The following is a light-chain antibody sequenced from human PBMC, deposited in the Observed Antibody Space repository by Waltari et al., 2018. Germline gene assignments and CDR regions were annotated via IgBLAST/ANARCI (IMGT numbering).Light chain of an antibody. CDR3: CSYAGSYTVV. CDR2: DVI. CDR1: SSDVGGYNY. J-gene: IGLJ2*01. V-gene: IGLV2-11*01. Sequence: QSALTQPRSVSGSPGQSVTISCTGTSSDVGGYNYVSWYQHHPGKAPKLLIFDVIKRPSGVPDRFSGSKSGNTASLTISGLQAEDEADYYCCSYAGSYTVVVGGGTRLTVL.